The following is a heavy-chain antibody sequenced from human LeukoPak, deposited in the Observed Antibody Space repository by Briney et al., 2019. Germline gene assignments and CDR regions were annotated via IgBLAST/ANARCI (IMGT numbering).Heavy chain of an antibody. CDR1: GGSISSYY. CDR2: IHYSGST. V-gene: IGHV4-59*01. D-gene: IGHD1-1*01. J-gene: IGHJ4*02. CDR3: VRVGGTGHFDY. Sequence: SETLSLTCTVYGGSISSYYWTWIRQFPGQGLEWIGNIHYSGSTNHNPSLRSRVTMSVDTSRNQFSLKLSSVTAADTAVYFCVRVGGTGHFDYWGQGTLVTVSS.